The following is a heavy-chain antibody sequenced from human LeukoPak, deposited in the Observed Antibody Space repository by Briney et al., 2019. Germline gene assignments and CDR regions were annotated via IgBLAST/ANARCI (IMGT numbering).Heavy chain of an antibody. CDR1: GFTFSSYA. CDR3: AVRCSGGSCYSGGFDY. Sequence: GGSLRLSCAASGFTFSSYAMRWVRQAPGKGLEWVSAISGSGGSTYYADSVKGRFTISRDNSKDTLYLQMNSLRAEDTAVYYCAVRCSGGSCYSGGFDYWGQGTLVTVSS. CDR2: ISGSGGST. J-gene: IGHJ4*02. D-gene: IGHD2-15*01. V-gene: IGHV3-23*01.